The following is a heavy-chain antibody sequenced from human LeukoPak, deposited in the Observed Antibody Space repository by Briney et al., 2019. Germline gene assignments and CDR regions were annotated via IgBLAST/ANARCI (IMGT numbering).Heavy chain of an antibody. CDR1: GFTFSSYG. V-gene: IGHV3-30*02. J-gene: IGHJ4*02. CDR3: ARYSSGWYRPSFDY. Sequence: AGGSLRLSCAASGFTFSSYGMHWVRQAPGKGLEWVAFIRYDGSNKYYADSVKGRFTISRDNSKNTLYLQMNSLRAEDTAVYYCARYSSGWYRPSFDYWGQGTLVTVSS. CDR2: IRYDGSNK. D-gene: IGHD6-19*01.